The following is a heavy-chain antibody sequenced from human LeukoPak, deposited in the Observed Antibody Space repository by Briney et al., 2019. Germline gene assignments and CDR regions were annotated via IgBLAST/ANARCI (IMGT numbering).Heavy chain of an antibody. J-gene: IGHJ4*02. Sequence: GGSLRLSCATSGFTFSRYGMHWVRQITGKGLEWVSGIGPAGDTYYPDSVKGRFTISRENAKNSFHLQMNSLRAEDTAVYFCARGRSSAYNVFDYWGQGTLVTVSS. CDR1: GFTFSRYG. CDR3: ARGRSSAYNVFDY. CDR2: IGPAGDT. V-gene: IGHV3-13*01. D-gene: IGHD3-16*01.